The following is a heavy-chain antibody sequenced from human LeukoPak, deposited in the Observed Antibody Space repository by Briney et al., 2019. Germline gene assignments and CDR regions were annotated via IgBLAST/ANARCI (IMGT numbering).Heavy chain of an antibody. CDR2: ISSSGSTI. Sequence: GGSLRLSCAASGFTFNDYYMSWIRQAPGKGLEWVSYISSSGSTIYYADSVKGRFTISRDNAKNSLYLQMSSLRAEDTAVYYCARSLGELPFDYWGQGTLVTVSS. J-gene: IGHJ4*02. CDR3: ARSLGELPFDY. D-gene: IGHD1-26*01. CDR1: GFTFNDYY. V-gene: IGHV3-11*01.